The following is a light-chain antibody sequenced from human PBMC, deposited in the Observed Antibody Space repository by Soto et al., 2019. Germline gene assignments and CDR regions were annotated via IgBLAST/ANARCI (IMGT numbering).Light chain of an antibody. J-gene: IGLJ2*01. CDR2: EVS. V-gene: IGLV2-14*01. CDR3: SSYTGDTTPV. CDR1: SNDVGGYAY. Sequence: QSALTQPASVSGSPGQSITISCTGTSNDVGGYAYVSWYQQYPGKAPKLVISEVSNRPSGVSHRFSGSRSGNTASLTISGLQAEDEADYYCSSYTGDTTPVFGGGTRSPS.